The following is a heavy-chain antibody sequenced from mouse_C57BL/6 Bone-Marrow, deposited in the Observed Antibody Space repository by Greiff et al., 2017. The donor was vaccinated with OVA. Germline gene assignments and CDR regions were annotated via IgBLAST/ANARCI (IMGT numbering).Heavy chain of an antibody. Sequence: QVQLKQPGTELVKPGASVKLSCKASGYTFTSYWMHWVKQRPGQGLEWIGNINPSNGGTNYNEKFKSKATLTVDKSSSTAYMQLSSLTSEDSAVYYCARDYYGSSLYYAMDYWGQGTSVTVSS. CDR3: ARDYYGSSLYYAMDY. CDR1: GYTFTSYW. D-gene: IGHD1-1*01. J-gene: IGHJ4*01. V-gene: IGHV1-53*01. CDR2: INPSNGGT.